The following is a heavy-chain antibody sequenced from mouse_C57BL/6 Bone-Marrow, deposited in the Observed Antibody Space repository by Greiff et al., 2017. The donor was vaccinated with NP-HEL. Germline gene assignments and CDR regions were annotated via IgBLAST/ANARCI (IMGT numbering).Heavy chain of an antibody. J-gene: IGHJ2*01. CDR1: GYTFTSYD. D-gene: IGHD2-2*01. CDR3: ARSGDLLWFYYFDY. CDR2: IYPRDGST. V-gene: IGHV1-85*01. Sequence: VQRVESGPELVKPGASVKLSCKASGYTFTSYDINWVKQRPGQGLEWIGWIYPRDGSTKYNEKFKGKATLTVDTSSSTAYMERHSLTSEDSAVYFCARSGDLLWFYYFDYWGQGTTLTVSS.